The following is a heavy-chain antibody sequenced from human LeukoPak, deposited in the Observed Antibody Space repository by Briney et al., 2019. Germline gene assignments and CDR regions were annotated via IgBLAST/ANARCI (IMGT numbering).Heavy chain of an antibody. CDR3: AKDRVAGKHYYHYYGMDV. Sequence: GGSLRLSCAASGFTFSSYAMSWVRQAPGKGLEWVSAISGSGGSTYYADSVKGRFTISRDNSKNTLYLQMNSLRAEDTAVYYCAKDRVAGKHYYHYYGMDVWGQGTTVTVSS. J-gene: IGHJ6*02. D-gene: IGHD6-19*01. CDR2: ISGSGGST. V-gene: IGHV3-23*01. CDR1: GFTFSSYA.